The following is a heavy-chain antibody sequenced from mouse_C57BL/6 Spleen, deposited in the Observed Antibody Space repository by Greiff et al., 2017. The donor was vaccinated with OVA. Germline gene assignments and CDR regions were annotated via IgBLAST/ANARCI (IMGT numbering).Heavy chain of an antibody. V-gene: IGHV1-64*01. J-gene: IGHJ4*01. CDR3: ASPNWEYYAMDY. CDR1: GYTFTSYW. Sequence: QVQLQQPGAELVKPGASVKLSCKASGYTFTSYWMHWVKQRPGQGLEWIGMIHPNSGSTNYNEKFKSKATLTVDKSSSTAYMQLSSLTSEDSAVYDCASPNWEYYAMDYWGQGTSVTVSS. CDR2: IHPNSGST. D-gene: IGHD4-1*02.